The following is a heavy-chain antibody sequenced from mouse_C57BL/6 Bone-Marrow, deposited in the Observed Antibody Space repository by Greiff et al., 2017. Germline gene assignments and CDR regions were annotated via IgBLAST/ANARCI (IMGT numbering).Heavy chain of an antibody. D-gene: IGHD1-1*01. CDR1: GFTFSSYA. CDR3: TRVLLYYGSSYEYFDV. J-gene: IGHJ1*03. CDR2: ISSGGDYI. Sequence: EVHLVESGEGLVKPGGSLKLSCAASGFTFSSYAMSWVRQTPEKRLEWVAYISSGGDYIYYADTVKGRFTISRDNARNTLYLQMSSLKSEDTAMYYCTRVLLYYGSSYEYFDVWGTGTTVTVSS. V-gene: IGHV5-9-1*02.